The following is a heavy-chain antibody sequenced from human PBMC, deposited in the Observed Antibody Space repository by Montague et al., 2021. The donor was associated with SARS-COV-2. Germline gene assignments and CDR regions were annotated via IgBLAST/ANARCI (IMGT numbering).Heavy chain of an antibody. Sequence: SETLSLTCTVPGGSISSYYWSWIRQPPGKGLEWIGYMYYSGSTNYNPSLKSRVTLSVDTSKNQFSLKLSSVTAADTAAYYCARDFDYWGQGTLVAVSS. CDR3: ARDFDY. CDR2: MYYSGST. V-gene: IGHV4-59*13. CDR1: GGSISSYY. J-gene: IGHJ4*02.